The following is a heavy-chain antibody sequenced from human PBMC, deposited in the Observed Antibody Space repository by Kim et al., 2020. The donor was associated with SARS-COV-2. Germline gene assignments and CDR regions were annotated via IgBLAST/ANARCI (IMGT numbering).Heavy chain of an antibody. Sequence: GGSLRLSCTASGFTVSNNYMSWVRQAPGKGLECVSVIYSGGGRYYGDRVRGRFTISRDNSKNTLFLQMNSLRVEGTGMYYCASRSPDDYGDYEGAFDVWG. J-gene: IGHJ3*01. D-gene: IGHD4-17*01. V-gene: IGHV3-53*01. CDR2: IYSGGGR. CDR3: ASRSPDDYGDYEGAFDV. CDR1: GFTVSNNY.